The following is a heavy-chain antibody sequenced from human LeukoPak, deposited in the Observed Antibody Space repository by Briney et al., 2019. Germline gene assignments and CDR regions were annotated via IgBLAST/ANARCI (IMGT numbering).Heavy chain of an antibody. CDR2: IYYSGTT. CDR3: ARLHGDLYFDF. V-gene: IGHV4-59*12. Sequence: PSETLSLTCSVSGGSISGYYWSWLRQPPGKGLEWIGYIYYSGTTIYNPSLKSRLTISLDTSKNQFSLNLSSVTAADTAVYYCARLHGDLYFDFWGQGTMVTVSS. CDR1: GGSISGYY. D-gene: IGHD4-17*01. J-gene: IGHJ4*02.